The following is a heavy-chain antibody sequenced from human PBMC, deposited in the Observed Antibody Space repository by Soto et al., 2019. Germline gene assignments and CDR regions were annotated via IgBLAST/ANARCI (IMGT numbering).Heavy chain of an antibody. CDR3: ARQLAVAGNYYYYGMDV. CDR2: ISSGSSTI. J-gene: IGHJ6*02. Sequence: GSLRLSCAASGFTFSSYSMNWVRQAPGKGLEWVSYISSGSSTIYYADSVKDRFTISRANAKNSLYLQMNSLRDEDTAVYYCARQLAVAGNYYYYGMDVWGQGTKVTVSS. V-gene: IGHV3-48*02. D-gene: IGHD6-19*01. CDR1: GFTFSSYS.